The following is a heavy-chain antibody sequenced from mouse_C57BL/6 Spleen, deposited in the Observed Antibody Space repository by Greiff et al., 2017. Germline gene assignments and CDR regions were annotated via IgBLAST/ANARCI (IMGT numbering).Heavy chain of an antibody. D-gene: IGHD2-4*01. CDR3: ARDYDGGVRYFDY. CDR1: GYTFTDYY. CDR2: INPYNGGT. Sequence: EVKLQQSGPVLVKPGASVKMSCKASGYTFTDYYMNWVKQSHGKSLEWIGVINPYNGGTSYNQKFKGKATLTVDKSSSTAYMELNSLTSEDSAVYYCARDYDGGVRYFDYWGQGTTLTVSS. V-gene: IGHV1-19*01. J-gene: IGHJ2*01.